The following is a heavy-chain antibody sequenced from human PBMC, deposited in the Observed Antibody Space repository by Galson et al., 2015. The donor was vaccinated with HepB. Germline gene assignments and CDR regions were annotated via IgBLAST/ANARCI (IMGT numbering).Heavy chain of an antibody. CDR2: INPSGGST. CDR3: ERGPLVTATPGYFQH. CDR1: GYTFTSYY. J-gene: IGHJ1*01. Sequence: SVKVSCKASGYTFTSYYMHWVRQAPGQGLEWMGIINPSGGSTSYAQKFQGRVTMTRDTSTSTVYMELSSLRSEDTAVYYCERGPLVTATPGYFQHWGQGTLVTVSS. V-gene: IGHV1-46*01. D-gene: IGHD2-21*02.